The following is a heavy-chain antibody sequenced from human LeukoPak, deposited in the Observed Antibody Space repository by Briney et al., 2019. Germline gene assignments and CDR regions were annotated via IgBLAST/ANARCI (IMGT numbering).Heavy chain of an antibody. CDR2: INHSGST. CDR3: AVTYYDMVL. CDR1: GGSISSYY. D-gene: IGHD3-22*01. J-gene: IGHJ2*01. Sequence: SETLSLTCTVSGGSISSYYWSWIRQPAGKGLEWIGEINHSGSTNYNPSLKSRVTISVDTSKNQFSLKLSSVTAADTAVYYCAVTYYDMVLWGRGTLVTVSS. V-gene: IGHV4-59*08.